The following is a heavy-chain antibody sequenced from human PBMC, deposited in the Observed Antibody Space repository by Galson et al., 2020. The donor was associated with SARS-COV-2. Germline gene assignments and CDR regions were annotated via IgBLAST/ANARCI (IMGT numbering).Heavy chain of an antibody. CDR2: IYYSGST. Sequence: SETLSLTCTVSGGSISSSSYYWGWIRQPPGKGLEWIGSIYYSGSTYYNPSLKSRVTISVDTSKNQFSLKLSSVTAADTAVYYCARDLPVYCSGGSCPPDRNGSWGQGTLVTVSS. J-gene: IGHJ4*02. CDR3: ARDLPVYCSGGSCPPDRNGS. CDR1: GGSISSSSYY. V-gene: IGHV4-39*07. D-gene: IGHD2-15*01.